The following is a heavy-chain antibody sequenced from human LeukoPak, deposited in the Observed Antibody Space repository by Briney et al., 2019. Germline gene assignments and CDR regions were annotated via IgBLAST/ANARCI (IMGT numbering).Heavy chain of an antibody. J-gene: IGHJ4*02. CDR3: ARSSSEVIFFDY. V-gene: IGHV1-69*05. Sequence: SVKVSCKASGGTFSSYAISWVRQAPGQGLEWMGGIIPIFGTANYAQKFQGRVTITTDESTSTAYMELSSLRSEDTAVYYCARSSSEVIFFDYWGQGTLVTVSS. CDR1: GGTFSSYA. D-gene: IGHD6-6*01. CDR2: IIPIFGTA.